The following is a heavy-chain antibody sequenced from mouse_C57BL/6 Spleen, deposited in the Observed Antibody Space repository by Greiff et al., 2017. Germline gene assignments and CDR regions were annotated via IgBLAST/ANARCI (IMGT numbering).Heavy chain of an antibody. CDR2: INPSNGGT. V-gene: IGHV1-53*01. D-gene: IGHD2-5*01. CDR1: GYTFTSYW. CDR3: SSEWAYYSNYVDFDF. J-gene: IGHJ1*03. Sequence: QVQLQQPGTELVKPGASVKLSCKASGYTFTSYWMHWVKQRPGQGLEWIGKINPSNGGTNYNEKFKSKATLTVDKSSSTAYMQLSILTSEDSAVYYCSSEWAYYSNYVDFDFWGTGTTVTVSS.